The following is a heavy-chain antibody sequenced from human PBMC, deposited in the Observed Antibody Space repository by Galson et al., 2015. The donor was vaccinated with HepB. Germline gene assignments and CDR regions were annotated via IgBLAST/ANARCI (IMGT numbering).Heavy chain of an antibody. D-gene: IGHD3-3*01. CDR3: ARDSRATFGEPNWFDP. Sequence: SLRLSCAASGFTFSRYNMNWVRQVPGKGPEWISYISASSSTIEYADSVKGRFTISRDNAKNSLFLQMSSLRAEDTAVYYCARDSRATFGEPNWFDPWGQGTLVTVSS. CDR2: ISASSSTI. CDR1: GFTFSRYN. V-gene: IGHV3-48*01. J-gene: IGHJ5*02.